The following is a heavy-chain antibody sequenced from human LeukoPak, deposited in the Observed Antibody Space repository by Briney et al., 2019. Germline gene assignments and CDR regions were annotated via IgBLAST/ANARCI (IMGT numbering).Heavy chain of an antibody. V-gene: IGHV1-46*01. Sequence: ASVKVSCKASGYTFTSYYMHWVRQAPGQGLEWMGIINPSGGSIFYAQKFQGRVTMTRDMSTSTVYMELSSLRSEDTAVYYCATGLWFGKYLDVWGKGTTVTISS. CDR2: INPSGGSI. CDR3: ATGLWFGKYLDV. D-gene: IGHD3-10*01. J-gene: IGHJ6*03. CDR1: GYTFTSYY.